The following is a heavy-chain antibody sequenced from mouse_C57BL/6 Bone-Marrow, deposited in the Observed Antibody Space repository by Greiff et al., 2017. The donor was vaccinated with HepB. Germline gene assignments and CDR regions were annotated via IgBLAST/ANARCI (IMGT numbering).Heavy chain of an antibody. CDR2: IYPGDGDT. J-gene: IGHJ4*01. D-gene: IGHD2-4*01. CDR3: ARDYDYDGKAMDY. CDR1: GYAFSSSW. V-gene: IGHV1-82*01. Sequence: LQESGPELVKPGASVKISCKASGYAFSSSWMNWVKQRPGKGLEWIGRIYPGDGDTNYNGKFKGKATLTADKSSSTAYMQLSSLTSEDSAVYFCARDYDYDGKAMDYWGQGTSVTVSS.